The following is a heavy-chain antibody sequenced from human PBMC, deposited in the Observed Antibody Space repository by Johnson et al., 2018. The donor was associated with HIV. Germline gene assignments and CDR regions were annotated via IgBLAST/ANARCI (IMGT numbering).Heavy chain of an antibody. J-gene: IGHJ3*02. CDR1: GFTFSSYG. CDR3: ARGGVLRYFDWLFEDAFDI. D-gene: IGHD3-9*01. Sequence: QVQLVESGGGVVQPGRSLRLSCAASGFTFSSYGMHWVRQAPGKGLEWVAVIWYDGSNKYYADSVKGRFPISRDNSKNTLYLQMNSLRAEDTAVYYCARGGVLRYFDWLFEDAFDIWGQGTMVTVSS. CDR2: IWYDGSNK. V-gene: IGHV3-33*01.